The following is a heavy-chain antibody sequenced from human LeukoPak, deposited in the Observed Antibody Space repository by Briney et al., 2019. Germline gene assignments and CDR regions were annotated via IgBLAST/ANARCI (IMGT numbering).Heavy chain of an antibody. CDR2: ISRNSGNI. CDR1: GFTFDDYA. V-gene: IGHV3-9*01. J-gene: IGHJ5*02. Sequence: PGRSLRLSCAASGFTFDDYAMHWVRQTPGKGPEWVSYISRNSGNIGYADSVKGRFTISRDNAKNSLYLQLNSLRAEDTAVYYCARERERFLNLWGQGTLVTVSS. D-gene: IGHD3-3*01. CDR3: ARERERFLNL.